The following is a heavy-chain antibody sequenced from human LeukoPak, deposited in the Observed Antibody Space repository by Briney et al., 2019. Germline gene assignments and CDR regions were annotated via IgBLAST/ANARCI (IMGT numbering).Heavy chain of an antibody. V-gene: IGHV3-23*01. CDR1: GFTFSSYA. Sequence: GGSLRLSCAASGFTFSSYAMSWVRQAPGKRLEWVSAISGSGGSTYYAESVKGQFTISRDNSKNTLYLQMNSLRAEDTAVYYCAKDPLVNSQEYFDYWGQGTLVTVSS. J-gene: IGHJ4*02. CDR3: AKDPLVNSQEYFDY. D-gene: IGHD2/OR15-2a*01. CDR2: ISGSGGST.